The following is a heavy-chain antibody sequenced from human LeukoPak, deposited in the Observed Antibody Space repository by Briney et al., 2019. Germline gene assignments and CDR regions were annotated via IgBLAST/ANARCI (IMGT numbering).Heavy chain of an antibody. CDR3: AREVTGDHYYYYYYMDV. V-gene: IGHV1-2*02. CDR1: GYTFTGYY. J-gene: IGHJ6*03. Sequence: ASVKVSCKASGYTFTGYYMHWVRQAPGQGLEWMGWINPNSSGTNYAQKFQGRVTMTRDTSISTAYMELSRLRSDDTAVYYCAREVTGDHYYYYYYMDVWGRGTTVTVSS. D-gene: IGHD7-27*01. CDR2: INPNSSGT.